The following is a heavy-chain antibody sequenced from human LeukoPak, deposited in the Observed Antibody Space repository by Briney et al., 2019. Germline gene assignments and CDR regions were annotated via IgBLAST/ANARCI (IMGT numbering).Heavy chain of an antibody. J-gene: IGHJ4*02. CDR1: GYTFTGYY. V-gene: IGHV1-2*02. CDR3: ARALVVVAATPEGY. D-gene: IGHD2-15*01. Sequence: ASVKVSCKASGYTFTGYYMHWVRQAPGQGLEWMGWINPNSGGTNYAQKFQGRVTMTRDTSISTAYMELSRLRSDDTAVYYCARALVVVAATPEGYWGQGTLVTVSS. CDR2: INPNSGGT.